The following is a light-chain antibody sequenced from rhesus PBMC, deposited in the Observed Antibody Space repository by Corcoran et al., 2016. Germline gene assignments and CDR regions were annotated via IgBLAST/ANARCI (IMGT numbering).Light chain of an antibody. CDR1: QSVRSS. CDR3: QQDYSWPLT. CDR2: GAS. Sequence: EIVMTQSPATLSLSPGERATLSCRASQSVRSSLAWYQQKPGQAPKLIIYGASSRDTGIPDRVSGRGSGTEVTLTISSLEPEDVGVYYCQQDYSWPLTCGVGTKVELK. J-gene: IGKJ4*01. V-gene: IGKV3-42*01.